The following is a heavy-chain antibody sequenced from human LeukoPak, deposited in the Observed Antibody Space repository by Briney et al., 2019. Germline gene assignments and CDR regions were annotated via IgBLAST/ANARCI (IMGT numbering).Heavy chain of an antibody. Sequence: GGSLRLSCAASGFTFSSHWMTWVRQAPGKGPEWVASINKDGSEEYYVDSVKGRFTISRDNAKNSLSLHVSSLRAEDTAVYYCTRGGATSSWYWFFWGQGTLVTVSS. CDR1: GFTFSSHW. CDR3: TRGGATSSWYWFF. D-gene: IGHD6-13*01. CDR2: INKDGSEE. V-gene: IGHV3-7*01. J-gene: IGHJ4*02.